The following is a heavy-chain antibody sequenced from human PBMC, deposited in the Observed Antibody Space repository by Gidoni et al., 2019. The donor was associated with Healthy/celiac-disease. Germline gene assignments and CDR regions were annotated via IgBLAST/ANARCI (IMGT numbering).Heavy chain of an antibody. CDR3: ARGGAYCGGDCYSGFDY. J-gene: IGHJ4*02. Sequence: QVQLQESGPGLVKPSQTLSLTCTVSGGSISSVSYYWSWIRQPAGKGLEWIGRIYTSGSINYNPSLKSRVTMSVDTSKNQFSLKLSSVTAADTAVYYCARGGAYCGGDCYSGFDYWGQGTLVTVSS. V-gene: IGHV4-61*02. CDR2: IYTSGSI. D-gene: IGHD2-21*02. CDR1: GGSISSVSYY.